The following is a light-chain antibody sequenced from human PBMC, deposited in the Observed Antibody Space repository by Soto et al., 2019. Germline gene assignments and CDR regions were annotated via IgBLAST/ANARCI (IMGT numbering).Light chain of an antibody. CDR3: QSYNTARPT. J-gene: IGKJ5*01. CDR1: QAIRND. CDR2: AAS. Sequence: IQMTQSPSSLSASVGDRVTITCRASQAIRNDLGWFQQKPGKPPQLLIYAASTLQSGVPSRFSGSGSGTDFTLTISGLQPEDLATYYCQSYNTARPTFGQGTRLEIK. V-gene: IGKV1-27*01.